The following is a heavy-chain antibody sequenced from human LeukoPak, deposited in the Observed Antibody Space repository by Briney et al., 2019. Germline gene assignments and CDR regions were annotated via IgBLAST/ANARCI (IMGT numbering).Heavy chain of an antibody. CDR2: INHSGST. D-gene: IGHD1-7*01. J-gene: IGHJ5*02. Sequence: SETLSLTCAVYGGSFSGYYWSWIRQPPGTGLEWIGEINHSGSTKYNPSLKSRVTISVDTSKSQFSLKLSSVTAADTAVYYCARDSELELIGWFDPWGQGTLVTVSS. CDR3: ARDSELELIGWFDP. CDR1: GGSFSGYY. V-gene: IGHV4-34*01.